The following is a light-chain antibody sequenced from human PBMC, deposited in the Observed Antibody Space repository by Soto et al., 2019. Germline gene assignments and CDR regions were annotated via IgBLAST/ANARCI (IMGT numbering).Light chain of an antibody. CDR3: QQSYSTPWT. V-gene: IGKV1-39*01. CDR1: QGISSY. Sequence: DIQMTQSPSSLSASTGDRVTITCRASQGISSYLAWYQQKPGKAPKLLIYAASSLQSGVPSRFSGSGSGTDFTLTISSLQPEDFATYYCQQSYSTPWTFGQGTKVDIK. CDR2: AAS. J-gene: IGKJ1*01.